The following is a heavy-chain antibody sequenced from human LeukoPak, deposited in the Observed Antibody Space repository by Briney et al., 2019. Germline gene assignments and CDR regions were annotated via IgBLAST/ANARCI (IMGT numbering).Heavy chain of an antibody. D-gene: IGHD7-27*01. V-gene: IGHV3-30*02. J-gene: IGHJ5*02. CDR1: GFTFSSYG. Sequence: PGGSLRLSCAASGFTFSSYGMHWVRQAPGKGLEWVAFKRYDGSNKYYADSVKGRFTVSRDNSKNTLYLQMNSLRAEDTAVYYCAKGYSRNWGFDPWGQGTLVTVSS. CDR3: AKGYSRNWGFDP. CDR2: KRYDGSNK.